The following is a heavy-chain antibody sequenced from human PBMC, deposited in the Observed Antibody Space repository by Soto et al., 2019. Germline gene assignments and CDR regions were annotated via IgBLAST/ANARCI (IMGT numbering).Heavy chain of an antibody. CDR3: AALDSDSSSWSPYGMDV. J-gene: IGHJ6*02. CDR1: GFTVSNSA. V-gene: IGHV1-58*02. D-gene: IGHD6-13*01. Sequence: QPQLVQSGPEVKKPGTSVKVSCKASGFTVSNSAIQWVRQARGQRLEWMGWIVVGSGDTNYAQKFQERVTITRDMSTSTAYMELSSLSSEDTAVYYCAALDSDSSSWSPYGMDVWGQGTTVTVSS. CDR2: IVVGSGDT.